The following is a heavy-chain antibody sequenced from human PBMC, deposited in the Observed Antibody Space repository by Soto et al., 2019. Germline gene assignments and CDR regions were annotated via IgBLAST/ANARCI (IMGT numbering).Heavy chain of an antibody. CDR3: ARIEGSASLAGD. D-gene: IGHD3-16*01. V-gene: IGHV1-2*02. CDR2: VSPNNGAT. J-gene: IGHJ4*02. CDR1: GYNFIAYY. Sequence: QAQLVQSGAEVKRPGASLKVSCKTSGYNFIAYYVHWVRQAPGQGLEWMGYVSPNNGATIYAQKFQGRVTLTRDTSISTAYMDLTRLTSDDTVIYYCARIEGSASLAGDWGQGTQVTVSS.